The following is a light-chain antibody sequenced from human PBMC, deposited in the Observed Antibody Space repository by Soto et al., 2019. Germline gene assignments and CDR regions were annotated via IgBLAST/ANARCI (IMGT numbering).Light chain of an antibody. CDR3: SSYTSSSTGV. CDR2: EVS. J-gene: IGLJ3*02. Sequence: QSALTQPASVSGSPGQSITISCTGTRSDVGGYNYVSWYQQHSGKAPKLMIYEVSNRPSGVSNRFSGSKSGNTASLTISGLQAEDEADYYCSSYTSSSTGVFGGGTKLTVL. V-gene: IGLV2-14*01. CDR1: RSDVGGYNY.